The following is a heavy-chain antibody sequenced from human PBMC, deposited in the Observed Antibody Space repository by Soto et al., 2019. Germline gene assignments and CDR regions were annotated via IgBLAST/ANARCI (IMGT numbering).Heavy chain of an antibody. J-gene: IGHJ6*01. CDR2: FYFTGST. V-gene: IGHV4-61*01. Sequence: QVRLQESGPGLVKPSETLSLTCTVSGASVSSDSYSWAWIRQPPGKGLEWIGCFYFTGSTKTNPSLQSRVSISVDESKNQMSLKLNSVTAADTAVYYCAKDPRFYGMDVW. CDR3: AKDPRFYGMDV. CDR1: GASVSSDSYS.